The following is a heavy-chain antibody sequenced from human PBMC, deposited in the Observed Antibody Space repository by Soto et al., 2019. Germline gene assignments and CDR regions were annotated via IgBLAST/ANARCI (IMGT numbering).Heavy chain of an antibody. V-gene: IGHV3-74*01. J-gene: IGHJ6*02. CDR2: INSDGSST. D-gene: IGHD5-12*01. CDR3: ARDGVARYYYYGMDV. Sequence: EVQLVESGGGLVQPGGSLRLSCAASGFTFSSYWMHWVRQAPGKGLVWVSRINSDGSSTSYADSVKGRFTISRDNAKNTMYLKMNSLRAEDTAVYYCARDGVARYYYYGMDVWGQGTTVTVSS. CDR1: GFTFSSYW.